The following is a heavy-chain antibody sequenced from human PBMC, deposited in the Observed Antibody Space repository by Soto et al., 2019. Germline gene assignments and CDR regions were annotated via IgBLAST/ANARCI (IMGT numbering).Heavy chain of an antibody. J-gene: IGHJ6*02. CDR3: AKSHHPYYYYGMDV. CDR2: ISYDGSNK. V-gene: IGHV3-30*18. Sequence: QVQLVESGGGVVQPGRSLRLSCAASGFTFSSYGMHWVRQAPGKGLEWVAVISYDGSNKYYADSVKGRFTISRDNSKNTLYLQMTSLRAEDTAVYYCAKSHHPYYYYGMDVWGQGTTVTVSS. CDR1: GFTFSSYG.